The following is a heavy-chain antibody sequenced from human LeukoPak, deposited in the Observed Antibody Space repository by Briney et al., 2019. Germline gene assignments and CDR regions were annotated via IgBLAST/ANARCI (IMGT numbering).Heavy chain of an antibody. D-gene: IGHD6-19*01. CDR1: GYTFTGHY. CDR3: ARGSSGWVGGAFDI. J-gene: IGHJ3*02. Sequence: ASVKVSCKASGYTFTGHYMRWVRQAPGQGLEWMGWINPNSGGTNYAQKFQGRVTMTRDTSISTAYMELSRLRSDDTAVYYCARGSSGWVGGAFDIWGQGTMVTVSS. V-gene: IGHV1-2*02. CDR2: INPNSGGT.